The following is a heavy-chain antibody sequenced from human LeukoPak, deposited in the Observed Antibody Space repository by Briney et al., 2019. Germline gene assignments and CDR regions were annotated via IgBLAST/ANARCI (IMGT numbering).Heavy chain of an antibody. J-gene: IGHJ5*02. CDR2: ISSSSTTI. D-gene: IGHD6-19*01. CDR3: ARSPGIAVAANPGWFDP. V-gene: IGHV3-48*01. CDR1: RFTFSSYG. Sequence: GGSLRLSCAASRFTFSSYGMNWVRQAPGKGLEWVSYISSSSTTIYYADSVKGRFTISRDNAKNSLYLQMNSLRAEDTALYYCARSPGIAVAANPGWFDPWGQGTLVTVSS.